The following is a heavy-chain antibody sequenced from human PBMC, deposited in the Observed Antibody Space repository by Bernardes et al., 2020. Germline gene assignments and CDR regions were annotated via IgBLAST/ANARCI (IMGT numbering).Heavy chain of an antibody. J-gene: IGHJ4*02. CDR2: ITSGTSDR. V-gene: IGHV3-11*06. D-gene: IGHD6-25*01. CDR3: ARGVRHLAPFDY. CDR1: GFTFSDYY. Sequence: GGSLRLSCAASGFTFSDYYMSWIRQAPGKGLEWLSYITSGTSDRNYADSFRGRFTISSDNAKNLLFLQMNNLRAEDTAVYYCARGVRHLAPFDYWGQGVLV.